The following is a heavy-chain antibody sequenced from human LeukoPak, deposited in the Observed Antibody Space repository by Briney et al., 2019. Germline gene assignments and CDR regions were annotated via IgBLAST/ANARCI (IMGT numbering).Heavy chain of an antibody. CDR3: AKDPRNILTGDYDDFDI. V-gene: IGHV1-46*01. J-gene: IGHJ3*02. CDR1: GYTFTSYY. CDR2: FNPTYDIP. Sequence: ASVKVSCKASGYTFTSYYIHWVRQAPGQGLEWMGIFNPTYDIPIYAQRFEGRVTMTRDMSTSTVYMELSTLRSDDTAVYFCAKDPRNILTGDYDDFDIWGQGTMVIVSS. D-gene: IGHD3-9*01.